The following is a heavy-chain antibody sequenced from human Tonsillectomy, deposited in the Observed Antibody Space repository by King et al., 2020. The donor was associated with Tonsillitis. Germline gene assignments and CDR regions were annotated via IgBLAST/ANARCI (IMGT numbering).Heavy chain of an antibody. J-gene: IGHJ4*02. V-gene: IGHV3-30-3*01. CDR3: ARAQAYYDFWSGYPFDS. Sequence: VQLVESGGGVVQPGRSLRLSCAASGFTFSSFAMHWVRQAPGKGLEWVAVISYDASKKYYADSVKGRFTISRDNSESTLYLQMNSLTAEDTAVYYCARAQAYYDFWSGYPFDSWGQGTLVTVSS. CDR1: GFTFSSFA. D-gene: IGHD3-3*01. CDR2: ISYDASKK.